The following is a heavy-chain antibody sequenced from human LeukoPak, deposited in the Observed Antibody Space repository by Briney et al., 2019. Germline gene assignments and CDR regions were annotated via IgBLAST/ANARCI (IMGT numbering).Heavy chain of an antibody. CDR3: ARSEYQLLILAFDI. D-gene: IGHD2-2*01. CDR1: GGSISSGDYY. J-gene: IGHJ3*02. Sequence: SETLSLTCTVSGGSISSGDYYWSWIRQPPGTGLEWIGYIYYSGSTYYNPSLKSRVTISVDTSKNQFSLKLSSVTAADTAVYYCARSEYQLLILAFDIWGQGTMVTVSS. V-gene: IGHV4-30-4*01. CDR2: IYYSGST.